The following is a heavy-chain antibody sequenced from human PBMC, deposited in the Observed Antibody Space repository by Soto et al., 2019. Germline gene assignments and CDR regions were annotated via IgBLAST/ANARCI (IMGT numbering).Heavy chain of an antibody. V-gene: IGHV3-74*01. J-gene: IGHJ4*02. CDR2: ISGDGVTT. D-gene: IGHD3-9*01. CDR3: AREYYGLLTGYYTDY. CDR1: GFPISSYW. Sequence: EVQLVESGGDLVQRGGSLRLSCAASGFPISSYWMYWVRHTPGKGLDWVARISGDGVTTYYADSVTGRFTVSRDNAKNTLSLQISGLRAEDTAVYYCAREYYGLLTGYYTDYWGQGTLVSVSS.